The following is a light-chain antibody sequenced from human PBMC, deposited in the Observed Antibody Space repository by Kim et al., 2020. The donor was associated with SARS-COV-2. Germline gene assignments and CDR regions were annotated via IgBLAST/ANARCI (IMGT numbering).Light chain of an antibody. Sequence: GQSFTIACTGTSSDVGGYNYVSWYQQHPGKAPKLMIYEVTKRPSGVPDRFSGSKSGNTASLTFSGLQAEDEADYYCSSYAGSNNLVFGGGTQLTVL. J-gene: IGLJ2*01. V-gene: IGLV2-8*01. CDR1: SSDVGGYNY. CDR3: SSYAGSNNLV. CDR2: EVT.